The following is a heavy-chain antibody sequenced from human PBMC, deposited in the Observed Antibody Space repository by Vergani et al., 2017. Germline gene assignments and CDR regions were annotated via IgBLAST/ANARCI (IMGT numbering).Heavy chain of an antibody. CDR3: ARDITASVKSPPHPDWFDP. Sequence: EAYLVQSGGGLVTPGGSLRLSCAASGFNFPSFTMNWVRQAPGRGLEWISSIKFPPGEIFYADSVKGRFTISRDNVQNVLFLQMENLRAADTGVYFCARDITASVKSPPHPDWFDPWGQGSLVTVSS. CDR2: IKFPPGEI. V-gene: IGHV3-21*06. D-gene: IGHD4-17*01. CDR1: GFNFPSFT. J-gene: IGHJ5*02.